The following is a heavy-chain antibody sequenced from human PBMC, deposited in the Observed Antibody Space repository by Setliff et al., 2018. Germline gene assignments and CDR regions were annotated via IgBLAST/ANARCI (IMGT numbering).Heavy chain of an antibody. CDR2: INTNTGNP. V-gene: IGHV7-4-1*02. Sequence: ASVKVSCKASGYTFTTYAISWMRQAPGQGLEYMGWINTNTGNPSYAQGFTGRFVFSLDTSVSTAYLQISSLKAEDTAVYYCARASRFGTIRYRGDYYMDVWGKGTKVTVSS. CDR1: GYTFTTYA. CDR3: ARASRFGTIRYRGDYYMDV. J-gene: IGHJ6*03. D-gene: IGHD3-10*01.